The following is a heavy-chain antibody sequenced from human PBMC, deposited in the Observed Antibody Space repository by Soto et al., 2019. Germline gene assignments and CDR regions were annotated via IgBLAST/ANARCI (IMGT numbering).Heavy chain of an antibody. V-gene: IGHV1-2*04. D-gene: IGHD3-22*01. CDR3: ARDYYYGSASYGFES. CDR2: INPNTGGA. CDR1: GYTFTGYY. Sequence: QVHLVQSGAEVKKAGASVKVSCKASGYTFTGYYIHWVRQAPGQGLEWMGWINPNTGGANIAQKFQGWVTMTSDTSISTTYMELSRLRSNDTAVYYCARDYYYGSASYGFESWGQGTMVTVAS. J-gene: IGHJ3*01.